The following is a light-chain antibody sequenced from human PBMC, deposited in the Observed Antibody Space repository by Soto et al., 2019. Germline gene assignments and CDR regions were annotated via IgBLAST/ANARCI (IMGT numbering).Light chain of an antibody. CDR3: QQYYSYPGT. Sequence: AIRMTQSPSSLSASTGDRVPITCRASQGISRYLAWYQQKPGKAPKLLIYAASTLQSGVPSRFSGSGSGTDFTLTISCLQSEDFATYYCQQYYSYPGTFGPGTKVDIK. J-gene: IGKJ3*01. V-gene: IGKV1-8*01. CDR1: QGISRY. CDR2: AAS.